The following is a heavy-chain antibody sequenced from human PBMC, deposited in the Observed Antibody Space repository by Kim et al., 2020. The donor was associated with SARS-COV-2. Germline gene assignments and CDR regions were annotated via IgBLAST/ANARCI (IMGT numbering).Heavy chain of an antibody. D-gene: IGHD6-13*01. CDR3: ARGLNTYSSSWMDY. Sequence: QKLKGRVTMTRNTSISTVYMELSSLRSEDTAVYYCARGLNTYSSSWMDYWGQGTLVTVSS. V-gene: IGHV1-8*01. J-gene: IGHJ4*02.